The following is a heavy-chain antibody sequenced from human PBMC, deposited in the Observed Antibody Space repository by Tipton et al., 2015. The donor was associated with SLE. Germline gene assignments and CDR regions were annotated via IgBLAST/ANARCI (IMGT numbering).Heavy chain of an antibody. Sequence: TLSLTCTVSGGSISSTAYYWGWIRQPPGKGLEWIGTIYYSGSTYSNPSLKSRVTISVDTSKNQLSLKLNSVTAADTAVYYCTRREGGAFDIWGQGTRVTVSS. CDR3: TRREGGAFDI. J-gene: IGHJ3*02. V-gene: IGHV4-39*07. CDR2: IYYSGST. CDR1: GGSISSTAYY.